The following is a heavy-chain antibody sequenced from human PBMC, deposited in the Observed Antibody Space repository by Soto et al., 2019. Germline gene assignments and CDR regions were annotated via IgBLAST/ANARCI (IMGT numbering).Heavy chain of an antibody. V-gene: IGHV4-39*01. D-gene: IGHD2-21*01. CDR1: GGSISSSPSY. CDR2: MTSDGDT. Sequence: PSETLSLTCSVSGGSISSSPSYWAWIRHSPGKGLEWIGRMTSDGDTYYSPSLRGRVTFSVDLSKNEFSLNLQSVTATDTAVFYCARRVPGRGDCTRIDCYIDSWGEGTLLTVSS. J-gene: IGHJ4*02. CDR3: ARRVPGRGDCTRIDCYIDS.